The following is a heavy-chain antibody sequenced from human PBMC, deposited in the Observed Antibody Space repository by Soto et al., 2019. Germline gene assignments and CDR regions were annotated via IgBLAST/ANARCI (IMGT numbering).Heavy chain of an antibody. CDR1: GGTFSSYA. Sequence: GASVKFSCTASGGTFSSYAISWVRQAPGQGLEWMGGIIPIFGTANYAQKFQGRVTITADKSTSTAYMELSSLRSEDTAVYYCARGAENYYDSSGPEYFQHWGQGTLVTVSS. V-gene: IGHV1-69*06. CDR3: ARGAENYYDSSGPEYFQH. D-gene: IGHD3-22*01. J-gene: IGHJ1*01. CDR2: IIPIFGTA.